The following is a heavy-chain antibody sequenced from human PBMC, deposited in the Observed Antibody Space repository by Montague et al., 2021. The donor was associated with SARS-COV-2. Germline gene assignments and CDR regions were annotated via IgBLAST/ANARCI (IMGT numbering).Heavy chain of an antibody. CDR3: ARVRYYGSGTSLCMDV. CDR2: INHSGST. D-gene: IGHD3-10*01. Sequence: SETLSLTCAVYGGSFSGYYWCWIRQPPGKGLEWIGEINHSGSTNSNPSLKSRVTISVDTSKNQFSLKLSSVTAADTAVYYCARVRYYGSGTSLCMDVWGQVTTVTVSS. CDR1: GGSFSGYY. J-gene: IGHJ6*02. V-gene: IGHV4-34*01.